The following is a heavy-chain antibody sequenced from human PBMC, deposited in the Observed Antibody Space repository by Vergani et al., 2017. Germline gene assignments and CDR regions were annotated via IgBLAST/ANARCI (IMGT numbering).Heavy chain of an antibody. CDR2: IDWDDDK. Sequence: QVTLRESDPALVKPTQTLTLTCTFSGFSLSTSGMCVNWIRQPPGKALEWLARIDWDDDKYYSTSLKTRLTISKDTSKNQVVLIMTNMDPVDTATYYCARNRNRYYGMDVWGQGATVTVSS. J-gene: IGHJ6*02. CDR3: ARNRNRYYGMDV. V-gene: IGHV2-70*15. D-gene: IGHD2/OR15-2a*01. CDR1: GFSLSTSGMC.